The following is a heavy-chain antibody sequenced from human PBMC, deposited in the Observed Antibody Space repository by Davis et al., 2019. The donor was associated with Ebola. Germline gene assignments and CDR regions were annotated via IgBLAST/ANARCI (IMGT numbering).Heavy chain of an antibody. D-gene: IGHD3-3*01. CDR3: AKGANKDYDFWSGYFFHVAFDY. J-gene: IGHJ4*02. Sequence: GESLKISCAASGFTFSSYAMSWVRQAPGKGLEWVSAISGSGGSTYYADSVKGRFTISRDNSKNTLYLQMNSLRAEDTAVYYCAKGANKDYDFWSGYFFHVAFDYWGQGTLVTVSS. V-gene: IGHV3-23*01. CDR1: GFTFSSYA. CDR2: ISGSGGST.